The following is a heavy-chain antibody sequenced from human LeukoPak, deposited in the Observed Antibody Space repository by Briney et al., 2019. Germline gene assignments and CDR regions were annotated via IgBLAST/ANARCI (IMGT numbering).Heavy chain of an antibody. CDR2: ITQDGSDK. CDR3: ARKWSSSWSSFDY. V-gene: IGHV3-7*05. CDR1: GFTFRSYW. Sequence: PGGSLRLSCAASGFTFRSYWMSWVRQAPGKGLEWVAKITQDGSDKYYVGSVKGRFTVSRDNAQNSLYLQMNSLRAEDTAIYYCARKWSSSWSSFDYWGQRTLVTVSS. D-gene: IGHD6-13*01. J-gene: IGHJ4*02.